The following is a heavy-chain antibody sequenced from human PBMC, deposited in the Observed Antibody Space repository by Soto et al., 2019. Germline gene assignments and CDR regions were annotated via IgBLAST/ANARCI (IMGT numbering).Heavy chain of an antibody. CDR2: LSGSGGTT. D-gene: IGHD3-16*02. CDR1: GFTFSSYA. CDR3: ARGSQFRLGDSSGGDAFEI. Sequence: GGSLRLSCAASGFTFSSYAMSWVRQTPGKGLEWVSTLSGSGGTTYYADSVKGQFTISRDNSKSTLYLQMNSLRAEDTAVYYFARGSQFRLGDSSGGDAFEIWGQGRMINVS. J-gene: IGHJ3*02. V-gene: IGHV3-23*01.